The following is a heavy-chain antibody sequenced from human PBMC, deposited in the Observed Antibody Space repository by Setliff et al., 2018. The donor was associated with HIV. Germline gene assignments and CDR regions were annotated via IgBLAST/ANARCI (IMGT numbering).Heavy chain of an antibody. V-gene: IGHV1-3*01. Sequence: ASVKVSCKASGYTFTNYAMHWVRQAPGQRLEWMGWINAGNGDTKYSQKFQGRVTFTWDTSASTAYMELSSPRSEDTALYYCARDSGDDYSDYYYYGMDVWGQGTTGTVSS. D-gene: IGHD4-4*01. CDR2: INAGNGDT. J-gene: IGHJ6*02. CDR3: ARDSGDDYSDYYYYGMDV. CDR1: GYTFTNYA.